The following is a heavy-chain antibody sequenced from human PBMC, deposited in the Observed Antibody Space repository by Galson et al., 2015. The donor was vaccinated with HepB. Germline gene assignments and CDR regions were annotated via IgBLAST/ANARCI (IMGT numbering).Heavy chain of an antibody. CDR3: AKGTPNTDY. Sequence: SLRLSCAASGFTFSSLGMTWVRQAPGKGLECVSAIGVNPGNTDYADSVRGRFTISRDNSKNMLYLQMNNLRAEDTAVYYCAKGTPNTDYWGQGTLVTVSS. CDR2: IGVNPGNT. J-gene: IGHJ4*02. V-gene: IGHV3-23*01. CDR1: GFTFSSLG.